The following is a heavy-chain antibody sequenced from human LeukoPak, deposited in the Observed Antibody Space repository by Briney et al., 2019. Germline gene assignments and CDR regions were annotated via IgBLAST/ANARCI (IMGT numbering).Heavy chain of an antibody. Sequence: GGSLRLSCAASGFTFSSYAMSWVRQAPGKGLEWVSAISGSGGSTYYADSVKGRFTISRDNSKNTLYLQMNSLRAEDTAVYYCARDLRVYSSGWYDAFDIWGQGTMVTVSS. CDR3: ARDLRVYSSGWYDAFDI. V-gene: IGHV3-23*01. D-gene: IGHD6-19*01. J-gene: IGHJ3*02. CDR2: ISGSGGST. CDR1: GFTFSSYA.